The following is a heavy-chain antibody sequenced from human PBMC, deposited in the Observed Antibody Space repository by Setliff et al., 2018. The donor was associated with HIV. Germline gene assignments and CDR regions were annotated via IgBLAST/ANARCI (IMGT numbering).Heavy chain of an antibody. J-gene: IGHJ6*03. Sequence: KASETLSLTCTVSGGSIRSHYWSWIRQSPGKGLEYIGYIYYNGSTNYNPSLQSRVTISVETSKNQFSLKLSSVTAADTAVYYCARRFLEWFPPSYFYYYMDVWGKGTTVTVPS. CDR3: ARRFLEWFPPSYFYYYMDV. CDR1: GGSIRSHY. D-gene: IGHD3-3*01. CDR2: IYYNGST. V-gene: IGHV4-59*11.